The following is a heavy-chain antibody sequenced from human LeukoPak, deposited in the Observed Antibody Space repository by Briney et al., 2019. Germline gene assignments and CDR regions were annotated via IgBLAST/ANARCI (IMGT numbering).Heavy chain of an antibody. CDR3: AKAHCSGGSCYPYYFDY. CDR1: GFALRRQA. Sequence: GGPLRLSCAASGFALRRQAMSWLRQAPGKGLEGVSAFSGSGGSTYYADSVKGRFTISRDKSKNTLYLQMNSLRAEDTAVYYCAKAHCSGGSCYPYYFDYWGQGTLVTVSS. CDR2: FSGSGGST. D-gene: IGHD2-15*01. J-gene: IGHJ4*02. V-gene: IGHV3-23*01.